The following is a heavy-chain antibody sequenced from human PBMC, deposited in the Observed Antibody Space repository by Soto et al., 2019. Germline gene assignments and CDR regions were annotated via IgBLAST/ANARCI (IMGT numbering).Heavy chain of an antibody. CDR1: VGTFSSYA. CDR3: ARWAGRIHDFGGPFDY. J-gene: IGHJ4*02. V-gene: IGHV1-69*13. D-gene: IGHD4-17*01. Sequence: SVKVSRKGSVGTFSSYAGIWVRQAPGQGLEWMGGIIPIFGTANYAQKFQGRVTITADESTSTAYMELRSLRSDDTAVYYCARWAGRIHDFGGPFDYWGQGTAVTVSS. CDR2: IIPIFGTA.